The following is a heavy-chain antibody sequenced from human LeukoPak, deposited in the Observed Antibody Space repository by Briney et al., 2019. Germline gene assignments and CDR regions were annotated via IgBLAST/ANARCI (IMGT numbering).Heavy chain of an antibody. CDR3: ARSSTGYYGDYYFDY. CDR2: IYYSGST. V-gene: IGHV4-59*01. D-gene: IGHD4-17*01. J-gene: IGHJ4*02. Sequence: SETLSLTCTVSGGSISSYYWSWIRQPPGKGLEWIGYIYYSGSTNYNPSLKSRATISVDTSKNQFSLKLSSVTAADTAVYYCARSSTGYYGDYYFDYWGQGTLVTVSS. CDR1: GGSISSYY.